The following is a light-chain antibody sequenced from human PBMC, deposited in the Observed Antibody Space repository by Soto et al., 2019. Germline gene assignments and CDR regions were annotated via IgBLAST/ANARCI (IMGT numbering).Light chain of an antibody. CDR1: QSVSSSY. CDR3: QQYGSSPYT. CDR2: GAS. V-gene: IGKV3-20*01. Sequence: EIVLTQSPGTLSLSPGERATLSCRASQSVSSSYLAWYRQKPGQAPRLLIYGASSRATSIPDRFSGSGSGTDFTLTIIRLEPEDFAVYYCQQYGSSPYTFGQGTKLEIK. J-gene: IGKJ2*01.